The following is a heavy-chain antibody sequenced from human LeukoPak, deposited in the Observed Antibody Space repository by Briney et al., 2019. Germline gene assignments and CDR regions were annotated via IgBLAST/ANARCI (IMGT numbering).Heavy chain of an antibody. CDR1: GGSISSSSYY. CDR3: ARLVGSSWCHEVLFGRDY. V-gene: IGHV4-39*01. CDR2: IHYRGNT. Sequence: SETLSLTCTVSGGSISSSSYYWGWIRQPPGKGLEWIGTIHYRGNTYYNPSLKSRVAISVDTSKNQFSLKLTSVTAADTAMYYCARLVGSSWCHEVLFGRDYWGQGTLVTVSS. D-gene: IGHD6-13*01. J-gene: IGHJ4*02.